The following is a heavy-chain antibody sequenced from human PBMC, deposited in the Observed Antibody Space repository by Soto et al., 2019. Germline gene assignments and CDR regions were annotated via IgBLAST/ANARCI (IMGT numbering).Heavy chain of an antibody. CDR2: ISSSSSTI. Sequence: GGSLRLSCAASGFTFSSYSMNWVRQAPGKGLEWVSYISSSSSTIYYADSVKGRFTISRDNAKNSLYLQMNSLRAEDTAVYYCAKAQPPKAVAGTDFDYWGQGTLVTVSS. J-gene: IGHJ4*02. CDR3: AKAQPPKAVAGTDFDY. CDR1: GFTFSSYS. D-gene: IGHD6-19*01. V-gene: IGHV3-48*01.